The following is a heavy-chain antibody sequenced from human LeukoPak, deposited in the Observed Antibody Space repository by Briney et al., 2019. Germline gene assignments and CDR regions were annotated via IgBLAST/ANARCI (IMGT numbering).Heavy chain of an antibody. V-gene: IGHV3-64*01. CDR2: ISGNGGST. Sequence: GGSLRLSCAASGFTFSSYFMYWVRQTPGEGLEFVSAISGNGGSTYHANSVKARFAISRDNSKNTLYLQMGSLRVEDMAVYYCARRRGDYFDYWGQGTLVTVSS. D-gene: IGHD3-10*01. J-gene: IGHJ4*02. CDR1: GFTFSSYF. CDR3: ARRRGDYFDY.